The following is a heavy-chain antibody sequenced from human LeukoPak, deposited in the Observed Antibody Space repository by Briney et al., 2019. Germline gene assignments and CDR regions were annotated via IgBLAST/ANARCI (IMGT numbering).Heavy chain of an antibody. V-gene: IGHV1-2*02. CDR2: INPNSGGT. Sequence: ASVKVSCKASGYTFTGYYLHWVRRAPGQGLERVGWINPNSGGTNYAQKFQGRVTMTRDTSISTVYMELSRLRSDDTAVYYCSREDYWGQGTLVTVSS. CDR3: SREDY. CDR1: GYTFTGYY. J-gene: IGHJ4*02.